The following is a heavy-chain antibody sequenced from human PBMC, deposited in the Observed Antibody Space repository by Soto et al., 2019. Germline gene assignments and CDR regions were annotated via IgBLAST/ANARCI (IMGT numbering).Heavy chain of an antibody. V-gene: IGHV4-39*01. CDR2: IYYSGST. CDR3: ARPYYYDSSGYYADTKWVRYDAFDI. J-gene: IGHJ3*02. CDR1: GGSISSSSYY. D-gene: IGHD3-22*01. Sequence: SVTQSLTCTVSGGSISSSSYYWGWIRQPPGKGLEWIGSIYYSGSTYYNPSLKSRVTISVDTSKNQFSLKLSSVTAADTAVYYCARPYYYDSSGYYADTKWVRYDAFDIWGQGTMVTVSS.